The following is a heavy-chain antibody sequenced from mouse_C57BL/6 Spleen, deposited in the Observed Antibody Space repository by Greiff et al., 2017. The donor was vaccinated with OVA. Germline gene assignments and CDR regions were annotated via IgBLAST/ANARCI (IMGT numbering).Heavy chain of an antibody. CDR1: GYTFTSYW. J-gene: IGHJ2*01. V-gene: IGHV1-50*01. D-gene: IGHD1-1*01. CDR3: ARFPTTVVASFDY. CDR2: IDPSDSYT. Sequence: QVHVKQPGAELVKPGASVKLSCKASGYTFTSYWMQWVKQRPGQGLEWIGEIDPSDSYTNYNQKFKGKATLTVDTSSSTAYMQLSSLTSEDSAVYYCARFPTTVVASFDYWGQGTTLTVSS.